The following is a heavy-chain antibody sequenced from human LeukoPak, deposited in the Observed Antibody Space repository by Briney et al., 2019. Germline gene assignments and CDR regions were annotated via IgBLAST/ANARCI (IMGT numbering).Heavy chain of an antibody. J-gene: IGHJ4*02. V-gene: IGHV1-69*05. Sequence: SVKVSCKASGGTFSSYAISWVREAPGQGLEWMGRIIPIFGTANYAQKFQGRVTITTDESTSTAYMELSSLRSEDTAVYYCARVSNEYYYDSSGYYTDYWGQGTLVTVSS. CDR3: ARVSNEYYYDSSGYYTDY. CDR1: GGTFSSYA. D-gene: IGHD3-22*01. CDR2: IIPIFGTA.